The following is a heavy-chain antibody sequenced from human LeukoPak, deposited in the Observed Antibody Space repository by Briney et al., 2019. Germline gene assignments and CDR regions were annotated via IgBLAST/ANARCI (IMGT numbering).Heavy chain of an antibody. CDR2: ISNSRTTM. V-gene: IGHV3-48*01. CDR1: GFAFNSYW. Sequence: TGGSLRLSCAASGFAFNSYWMSWVRQTPGKGLEWVSYISNSRTTMYYADSVKGRFTISRDNAKSSLYLQMNSLRAEDTAVYYCARPGEGDNWNPWVVWGQGTLVTVSS. J-gene: IGHJ4*02. D-gene: IGHD1-20*01. CDR3: ARPGEGDNWNPWVV.